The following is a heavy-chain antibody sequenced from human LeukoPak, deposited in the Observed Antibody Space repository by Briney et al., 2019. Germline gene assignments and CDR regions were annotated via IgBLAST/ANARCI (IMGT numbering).Heavy chain of an antibody. CDR2: VYSSGIT. V-gene: IGHV4-4*07. CDR3: ARARNYYDSSGFYYEGDAFDI. CDR1: GASISSHY. D-gene: IGHD3-22*01. J-gene: IGHJ3*02. Sequence: SETLSLTCTVSGASISSHYWTWLRQPAGKGLEWIGRVYSSGITAYNPSLQSRVSISVDTSKNQFSLKLSSVTAADTAVYYCARARNYYDSSGFYYEGDAFDIWGQGTMVTVSS.